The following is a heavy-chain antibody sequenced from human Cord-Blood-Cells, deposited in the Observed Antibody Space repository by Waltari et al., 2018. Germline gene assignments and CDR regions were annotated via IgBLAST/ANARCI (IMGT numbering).Heavy chain of an antibody. CDR2: IYYSGST. CDR3: ARHPPGGSYYFDY. J-gene: IGHJ4*02. Sequence: QVQLQESGPGLVKPSETLSLTCTVSGGSISSYYWSWIRQPPGKGLEWIGYIYYSGSTNSNPSLKSRVTISVDTSKNQFSLKLSSVTAADTAVYYCARHPPGGSYYFDYWGQGTLVTVSS. V-gene: IGHV4-59*08. CDR1: GGSISSYY. D-gene: IGHD1-26*01.